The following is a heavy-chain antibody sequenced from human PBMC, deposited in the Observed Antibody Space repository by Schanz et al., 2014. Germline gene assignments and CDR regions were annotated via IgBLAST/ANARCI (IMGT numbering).Heavy chain of an antibody. V-gene: IGHV1-69*02. CDR1: GGTFSTYT. CDR2: IIPILGIA. Sequence: QVQLVQSGAEVKKPGSSVKVSCKASGGTFSTYTISWVRQAPGQGLEWMGRIIPILGIANYAQKLQGRVTITRDTSASTAYMELTSLRSEDTDVYYCARAGQDYSDSSGYATYYFGNWGQGTLVTVSS. CDR3: ARAGQDYSDSSGYATYYFGN. J-gene: IGHJ4*02. D-gene: IGHD3-22*01.